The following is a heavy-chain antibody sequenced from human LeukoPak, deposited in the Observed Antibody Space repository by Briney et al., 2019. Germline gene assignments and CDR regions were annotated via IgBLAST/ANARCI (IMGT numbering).Heavy chain of an antibody. J-gene: IGHJ6*02. V-gene: IGHV1-18*01. CDR2: ISAYNGNT. D-gene: IGHD2/OR15-2a*01. CDR1: GYTFTSYG. Sequence: ASVKVSCKASGYTFTSYGISWVRQAPGQGLEWMGWISAYNGNTNYAQKLQGRVTMTTDTSTSTAYMELRSLRSDDTAVYYCALSVPPSPGHYYYYGMDVWGQGTTVTVSS. CDR3: ALSVPPSPGHYYYYGMDV.